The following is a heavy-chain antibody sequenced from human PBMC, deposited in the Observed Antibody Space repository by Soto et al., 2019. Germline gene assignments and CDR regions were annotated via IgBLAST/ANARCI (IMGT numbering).Heavy chain of an antibody. Sequence: EVRLVESGGGLLKPGGSLRLSCAASGFTFSNVWMSWVRQAPGKGLEWVGRVKSKSDGATTDYAAPVKGRFTVSRDDSQNTLSLQMDSLKIEDTAVYFCTTAAGGMWGADYWGQGTPVTVSS. CDR1: GFTFSNVW. CDR3: TTAAGGMWGADY. V-gene: IGHV3-15*01. CDR2: VKSKSDGATT. D-gene: IGHD1-26*01. J-gene: IGHJ4*02.